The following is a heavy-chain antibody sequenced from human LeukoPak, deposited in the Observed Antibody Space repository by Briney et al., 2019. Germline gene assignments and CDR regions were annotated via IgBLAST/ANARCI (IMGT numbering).Heavy chain of an antibody. V-gene: IGHV3-23*01. CDR1: GFTFNNYA. D-gene: IGHD2-2*01. CDR2: IMIGGDGK. CDR3: VRAAPQNCYPSSCSLFDK. J-gene: IGHJ4*02. Sequence: GGSLRLSCAGSGFTFNNYAMSWVRRAPRKGLEWVSTIMIGGDGKHYADSVKGRFTISRDRSESTLFLQMDDLRADDTAVYYCVRAAPQNCYPSSCSLFDKWGQGTQVTVSS.